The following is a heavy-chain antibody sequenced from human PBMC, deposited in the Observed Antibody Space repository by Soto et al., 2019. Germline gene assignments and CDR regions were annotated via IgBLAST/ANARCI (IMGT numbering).Heavy chain of an antibody. Sequence: QVQLVQSGAEVKKPGSSVKVSCKASGGTFSSYAISWVRQAPGQGLEWMGGIIPIFGTANYAQKFQGRVMITADESTSTAYMELSSLRSEDTAVYYCARGPDGSSSSSRYYWYFDLWGRGTLVTVSS. V-gene: IGHV1-69*01. CDR1: GGTFSSYA. D-gene: IGHD6-6*01. CDR3: ARGPDGSSSSSRYYWYFDL. J-gene: IGHJ2*01. CDR2: IIPIFGTA.